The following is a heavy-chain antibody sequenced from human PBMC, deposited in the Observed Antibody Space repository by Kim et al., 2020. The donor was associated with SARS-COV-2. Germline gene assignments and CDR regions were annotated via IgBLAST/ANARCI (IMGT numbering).Heavy chain of an antibody. D-gene: IGHD3-10*01. Sequence: SETLSLTCTVSGGSISSSSYYWGWIRQPPGKGLEWIGSIYYSGSTYYNPSLKSRVTISVDTSKNQFSLKLSSVTAADTAVYYCARHKGPKTTITMVRGVNFSWGQGTLVTVSS. CDR3: ARHKGPKTTITMVRGVNFS. CDR1: GGSISSSSYY. J-gene: IGHJ4*02. V-gene: IGHV4-39*01. CDR2: IYYSGST.